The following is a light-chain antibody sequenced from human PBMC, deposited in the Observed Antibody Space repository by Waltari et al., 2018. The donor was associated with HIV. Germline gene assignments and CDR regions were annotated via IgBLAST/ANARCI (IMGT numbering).Light chain of an antibody. V-gene: IGKV3-20*01. J-gene: IGKJ5*01. CDR2: HAS. CDR1: QSVSSTY. CDR3: QQFGNSPPT. Sequence: ELVLTQSPGTLSLSPGERATLSCRASQSVSSTYLAWYQQKPGQGPRLLIYHASSRATGIPDRFSGSGSGTDFTLTISRLEPEDFAVYFCQQFGNSPPTFGQGTRPEIK.